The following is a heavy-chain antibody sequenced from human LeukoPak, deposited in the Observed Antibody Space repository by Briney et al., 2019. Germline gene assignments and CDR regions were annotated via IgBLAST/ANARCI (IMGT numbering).Heavy chain of an antibody. D-gene: IGHD3-9*01. V-gene: IGHV3-74*01. Sequence: GGSLRLSCAASGFTFSSYWMHWVRQAPGKGLVWVSRINTDGSSTSYADSVKGRFTISRDNSKNTLYLQMNSLRAEDTAVYYCAKDYDILTGYYTDYWGQGTLVTVSS. CDR1: GFTFSSYW. CDR3: AKDYDILTGYYTDY. CDR2: INTDGSST. J-gene: IGHJ4*02.